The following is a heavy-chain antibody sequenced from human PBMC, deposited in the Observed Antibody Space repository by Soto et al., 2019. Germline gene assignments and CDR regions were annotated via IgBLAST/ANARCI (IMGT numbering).Heavy chain of an antibody. V-gene: IGHV1-18*01. J-gene: IGHJ6*02. CDR1: GYTFTSYG. CDR2: ISAYNGNT. CDR3: ARLDWFGELSYGMAV. Sequence: QVQLVQSGAEVKKPGASVKVSCKASGYTFTSYGISWVRQAPGQGLEWMGWISAYNGNTNYAQKLQGRVTMTTDTSXXTAHLELRSLRSDDTAVDYGARLDWFGELSYGMAVWGQGTTVSVSS. D-gene: IGHD3-10*01.